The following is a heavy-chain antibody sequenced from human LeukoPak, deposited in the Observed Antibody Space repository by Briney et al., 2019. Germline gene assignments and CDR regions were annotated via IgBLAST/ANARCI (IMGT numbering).Heavy chain of an antibody. CDR3: AREYYYDSSGYRSYYAFDI. J-gene: IGHJ3*02. CDR2: INHSGST. V-gene: IGHV4-34*01. CDR1: GGSFSGYY. D-gene: IGHD3-22*01. Sequence: PSETLSLTCAVYGGSFSGYYWSWIRQPPGKGLEWIGEINHSGSTNYNPSLKSRVTISVDTSKNQFSLKLSSVTAADTAVYYCAREYYYDSSGYRSYYAFDIWGQGTMVTVSS.